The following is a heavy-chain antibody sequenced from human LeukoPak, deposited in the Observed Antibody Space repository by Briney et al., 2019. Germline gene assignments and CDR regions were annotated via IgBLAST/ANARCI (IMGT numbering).Heavy chain of an antibody. V-gene: IGHV3-33*01. CDR1: GFTFSNYG. CDR3: AVMGGEHLVLDY. D-gene: IGHD6-6*01. J-gene: IGHJ4*02. Sequence: AGGSLRLSCEASGFTFSNYGMHWVGQAPGKGLEWVAVIWYDGSNKYYADSVKGRFTISRDNSKNTLYLQMNSLRAEDTAVYYCAVMGGEHLVLDYWGQGTLVTVSS. CDR2: IWYDGSNK.